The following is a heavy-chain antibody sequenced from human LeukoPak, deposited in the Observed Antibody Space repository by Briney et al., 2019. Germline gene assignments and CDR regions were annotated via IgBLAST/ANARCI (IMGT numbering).Heavy chain of an antibody. J-gene: IGHJ3*02. V-gene: IGHV5-51*03. CDR3: ARLITIFGVVKGPFDI. Sequence: PGESLKISCKGSGYSFTNYWIGWVRQMPGKGLDWMGIIYPGDSDTKYSPSFQGQVTVSADKSISTAHLQWSSLKASDTAMYYCARLITIFGVVKGPFDIWGLGTMVTVSS. CDR1: GYSFTNYW. D-gene: IGHD3-3*01. CDR2: IYPGDSDT.